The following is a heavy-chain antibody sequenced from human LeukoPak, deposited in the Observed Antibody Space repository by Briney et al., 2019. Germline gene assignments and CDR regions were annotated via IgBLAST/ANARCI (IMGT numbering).Heavy chain of an antibody. D-gene: IGHD3-3*01. V-gene: IGHV4-59*01. CDR3: ARGGDSLRFLEDAFDI. J-gene: IGHJ3*02. CDR2: IYSSGGT. Sequence: PSETLSLTCSVSGDSISNYYWSWIRQSPGKGLEWIGYIYSSGGTHYNPSLKSRVTMSVDTSKSQFSLKVRSVTAADTAVYYCARGGDSLRFLEDAFDIGGQGTKVTVSS. CDR1: GDSISNYY.